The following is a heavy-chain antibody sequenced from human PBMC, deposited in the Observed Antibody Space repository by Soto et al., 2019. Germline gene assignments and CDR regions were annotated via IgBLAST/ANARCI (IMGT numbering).Heavy chain of an antibody. CDR2: INPSGGST. CDR3: ARDPVYYDILTGYSHRDAFDI. J-gene: IGHJ3*02. Sequence: ASVKVSCKASGYTFTSYYMHWVRQAPGQGLEWMGIINPSGGSTSYAQKFQGRVTMTRDTSTSTVYMELSSLRSEDTAVYYCARDPVYYDILTGYSHRDAFDISGQGTMVTVSS. V-gene: IGHV1-46*01. D-gene: IGHD3-9*01. CDR1: GYTFTSYY.